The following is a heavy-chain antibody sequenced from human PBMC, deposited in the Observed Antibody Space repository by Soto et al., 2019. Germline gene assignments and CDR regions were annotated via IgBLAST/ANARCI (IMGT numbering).Heavy chain of an antibody. CDR2: IIPIFGTA. Sequence: GASVKVSCKASGGTFSSYAISWVRQAPGQGLEWMGGIIPIFGTANYAQKFQGRVTITADKSTSTAYMELSSLRSEDTAVYYCAREYGCNKAYFDYWGQGTLVTVSS. J-gene: IGHJ4*02. CDR3: AREYGCNKAYFDY. D-gene: IGHD4-17*01. CDR1: GGTFSSYA. V-gene: IGHV1-69*06.